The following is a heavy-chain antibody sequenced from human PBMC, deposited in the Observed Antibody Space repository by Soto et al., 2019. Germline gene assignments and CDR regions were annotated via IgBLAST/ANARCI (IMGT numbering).Heavy chain of an antibody. CDR1: GFNFSDYY. CDR3: ARARQSGTCTFDY. CDR2: IFSSGNPI. V-gene: IGHV3-11*01. Sequence: PGGSLRLSCAASGFNFSDYYMTWIRQAPGKGLEWVSYIFSSGNPIYYADSVKGRFTISRDNAKNSLYLQMNSLRAEDTAVYYCARARQSGTCTFDYWGQGTLVTVSS. J-gene: IGHJ4*02. D-gene: IGHD1-26*01.